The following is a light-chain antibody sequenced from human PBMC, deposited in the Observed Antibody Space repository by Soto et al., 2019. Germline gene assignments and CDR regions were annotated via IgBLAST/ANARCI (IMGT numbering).Light chain of an antibody. CDR1: QSVSPNF. J-gene: IGKJ1*01. Sequence: EIVLTQSPGTLSLSPGEGATLSCRASQSVSPNFFAWYQQKPGQDPRLLIYGASTRATGIPDRFSGSGSGTDFTLTISRLEPEDFAVYFCQQYGRTSWTFGQGTKVEIK. V-gene: IGKV3-20*01. CDR3: QQYGRTSWT. CDR2: GAS.